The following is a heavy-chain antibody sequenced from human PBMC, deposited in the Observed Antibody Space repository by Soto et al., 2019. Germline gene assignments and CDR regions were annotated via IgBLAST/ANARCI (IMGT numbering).Heavy chain of an antibody. J-gene: IGHJ4*02. V-gene: IGHV4-31*03. CDR3: ARDRGYYDSSGYYGNFDY. CDR2: IYYSGST. CDR1: GGSISSGGYY. D-gene: IGHD3-22*01. Sequence: PLETLSLTCTVSGGSISSGGYYWSWIRQHPGKGLEWIGYIYYSGSTYYNPSLKSRVTISVDTSKNQFSLKLSSVTAADTAVYYCARDRGYYDSSGYYGNFDYWGPGTLVTVSS.